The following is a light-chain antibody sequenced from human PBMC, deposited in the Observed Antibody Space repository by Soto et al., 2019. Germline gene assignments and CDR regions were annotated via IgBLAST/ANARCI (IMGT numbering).Light chain of an antibody. CDR2: WAS. CDR1: QSVLYSSNNKNC. Sequence: DIVMTQSPDSLAVSLGERATINCKSSQSVLYSSNNKNCLAWCQQKPGHPPKLLINWASTRESGVPDRFSGSGSGTDFTLTISSLQAEDVAVYYCQQYYSTPLTFGGGTKVDI. CDR3: QQYYSTPLT. V-gene: IGKV4-1*01. J-gene: IGKJ4*01.